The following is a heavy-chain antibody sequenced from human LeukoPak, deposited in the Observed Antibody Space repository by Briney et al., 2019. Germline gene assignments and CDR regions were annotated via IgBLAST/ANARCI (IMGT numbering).Heavy chain of an antibody. V-gene: IGHV4-59*01. CDR3: ARGRTAMVFDY. CDR2: IYYSGST. J-gene: IGHJ4*02. Sequence: SETLSLTCSVSGASISSYYWSWIRQPPGKGLEWIGYIYYSGSTNYNPSLKSRVTISVDTSKNQFSLKLSSVTAADTAVYYCARGRTAMVFDYWGQGTLVTVSS. D-gene: IGHD5-18*01. CDR1: GASISSYY.